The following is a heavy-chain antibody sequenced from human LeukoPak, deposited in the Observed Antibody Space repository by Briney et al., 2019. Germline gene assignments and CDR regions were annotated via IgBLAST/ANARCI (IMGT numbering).Heavy chain of an antibody. CDR1: GYTFTGYY. V-gene: IGHV1-2*02. J-gene: IGHJ6*03. D-gene: IGHD3-9*01. Sequence: ASVKVSCKASGYTFTGYYMHWVRQAPGQGLEWMGWINPNSGGTNYAQKLQGRVTMTTDTSTSTAYMELRSLRSDDTAVYYCARGPGSYDILTGYYGDYYSYMDVWGKGTTVTVSS. CDR3: ARGPGSYDILTGYYGDYYSYMDV. CDR2: INPNSGGT.